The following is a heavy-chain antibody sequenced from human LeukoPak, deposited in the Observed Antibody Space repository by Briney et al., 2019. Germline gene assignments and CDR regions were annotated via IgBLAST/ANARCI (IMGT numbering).Heavy chain of an antibody. J-gene: IGHJ6*02. Sequence: GGSLRLSCAASGFTVSINYMSWVRQAPGKGLEWVSVIYSGGSTYYADSVKGRFTISRDNSKNTLYLQMNSLRAEDTAVYYCARDCSSTSCYGYGMDVWGQGTTVTVSS. CDR1: GFTVSINY. V-gene: IGHV3-66*01. CDR3: ARDCSSTSCYGYGMDV. D-gene: IGHD2-2*01. CDR2: IYSGGST.